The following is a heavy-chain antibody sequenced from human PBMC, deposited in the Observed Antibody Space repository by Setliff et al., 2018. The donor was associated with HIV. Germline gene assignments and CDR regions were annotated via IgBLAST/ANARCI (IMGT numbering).Heavy chain of an antibody. J-gene: IGHJ6*03. CDR2: ISWNSDIR. CDR3: AKGGTMTGRDHYYMDV. Sequence: GGSLRLSCAASGFTFSSVDMHWVRQPPGKGLEWVSSISWNSDIRDYLDSVKGRFIISRDNAMNSLHLQMNSLTVDDTAVYYCAKGGTMTGRDHYYMDVWGKGTTVTVSS. V-gene: IGHV3-9*01. CDR1: GFTFSSVD. D-gene: IGHD3-9*01.